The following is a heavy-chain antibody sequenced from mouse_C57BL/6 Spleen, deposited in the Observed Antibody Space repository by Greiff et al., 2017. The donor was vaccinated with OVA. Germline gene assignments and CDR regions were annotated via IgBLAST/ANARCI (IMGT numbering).Heavy chain of an antibody. CDR2: IDPENGDT. CDR3: TTVYDYDDY. CDR1: GFNIKDDY. V-gene: IGHV14-4*01. D-gene: IGHD2-4*01. Sequence: VQLQQSGAELVRPGASVKLSCTASGFNIKDDYMHWVKQRPEQGLEWIGWIDPENGDTEYASKFQGKATITADTSSNTAYLPLSSLTSEDTAVYYCTTVYDYDDYWGQGTTLPVSS. J-gene: IGHJ2*01.